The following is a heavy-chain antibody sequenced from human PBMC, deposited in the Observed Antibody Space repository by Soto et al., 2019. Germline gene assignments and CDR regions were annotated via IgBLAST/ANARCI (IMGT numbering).Heavy chain of an antibody. D-gene: IGHD3-3*01. V-gene: IGHV4-61*01. CDR1: GGSVSSGSYY. CDR2: IYYSGST. CDR3: ARESLFAVFWSGIGGMAF. Sequence: PSETLSLTCTVSGGSVSSGSYYWSWIRQPPGKGLEWIGYIYYSGSTNYNPSLKSRVTISVDTSKNQFSLKLSSVTAADTAVYYCARESLFAVFWSGIGGMAFWGKGPTFTVSS. J-gene: IGHJ6*04.